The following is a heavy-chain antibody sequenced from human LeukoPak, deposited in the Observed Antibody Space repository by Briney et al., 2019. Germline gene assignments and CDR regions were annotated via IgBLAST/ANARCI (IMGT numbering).Heavy chain of an antibody. Sequence: PARTLRLSCAASVLTFSSYWMSWVRQAAGTGVEWVANIKQVVREKYHAASLQGRFAISRDNAKNSIFLQMDSLIREAPAVYYCVRDAIDTTLVMGFYYYYMDVWGKGTTVTVSS. CDR3: VRDAIDTTLVMGFYYYYMDV. V-gene: IGHV3-7*01. CDR2: IKQVVREK. J-gene: IGHJ6*03. CDR1: VLTFSSYW. D-gene: IGHD5-18*01.